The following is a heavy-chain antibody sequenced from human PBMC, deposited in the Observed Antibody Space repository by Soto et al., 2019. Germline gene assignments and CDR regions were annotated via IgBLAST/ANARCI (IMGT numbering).Heavy chain of an antibody. V-gene: IGHV3-30-3*01. CDR1: GFTSSSYA. CDR2: ISYDGSIK. J-gene: IGHJ3*02. CDR3: ASSFSGTLLDAFDI. D-gene: IGHD1-1*01. Sequence: QVQLVESGGGVVQPGRSLRLSCAASGFTSSSYAMHWVRQAPGKGLEWVAVISYDGSIKYYADSVKGRFTISRDNSKNTLFLQVNSLRAEDTAMYYCASSFSGTLLDAFDIWGQGTMVTVSS.